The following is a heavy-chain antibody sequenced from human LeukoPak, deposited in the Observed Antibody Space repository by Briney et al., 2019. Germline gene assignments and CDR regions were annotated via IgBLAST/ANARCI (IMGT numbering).Heavy chain of an antibody. CDR2: MNPNSGNT. J-gene: IGHJ4*02. D-gene: IGHD6-19*01. Sequence: ASVKVSYKASGYTFTSYDINWVRQATGQGLEWMGWMNPNSGNTGYAQKFQGRATITRNTSISTAYMELSSLRSEDTAVYYCARAQSGYSSGFDYWGQGTLVTVSS. CDR1: GYTFTSYD. CDR3: ARAQSGYSSGFDY. V-gene: IGHV1-8*03.